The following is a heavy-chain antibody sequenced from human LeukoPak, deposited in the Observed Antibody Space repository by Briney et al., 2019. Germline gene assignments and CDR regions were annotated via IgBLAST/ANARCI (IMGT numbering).Heavy chain of an antibody. CDR2: IIPIFGTA. Sequence: GASVKVSCKASGNSISNYAVSWVRQAPGQGFEWMGVIIPIFGTADYAQKFQGRVTITADQSMSTTYMALSSLKSEDTATYYCTTRACHAGGCSSSFYYYYGLHFWGQGTTVSVSS. V-gene: IGHV1-69*13. CDR1: GNSISNYA. J-gene: IGHJ6*02. CDR3: TTRACHAGGCSSSFYYYYGLHF. D-gene: IGHD3-16*01.